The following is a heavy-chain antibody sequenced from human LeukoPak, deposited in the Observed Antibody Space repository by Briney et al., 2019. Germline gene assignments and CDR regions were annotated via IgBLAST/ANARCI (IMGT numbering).Heavy chain of an antibody. CDR3: APHSTGFDY. D-gene: IGHD2-2*01. J-gene: IGHJ4*02. Sequence: GGSLRLSCAASGMTFTNAWMSWVRQAPGKGLEWVSAISGSGGSTYYADSVKGRFTISRDNSKNTLYLQMNSLRAEDTAVYYCAPHSTGFDYWGQGTLVTVSS. CDR2: ISGSGGST. V-gene: IGHV3-23*01. CDR1: GMTFTNAW.